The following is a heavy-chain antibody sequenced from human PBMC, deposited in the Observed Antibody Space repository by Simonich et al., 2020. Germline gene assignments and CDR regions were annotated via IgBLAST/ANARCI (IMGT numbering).Heavy chain of an antibody. CDR3: ARDGLGTAYYYYMDV. CDR2: IKQDGSEK. V-gene: IGHV3-7*01. J-gene: IGHJ6*03. Sequence: EVQLVESGGGLVQPGGSLRLSCAASGFTFSSYWMSWVRQAPGKGLEWVANIKQDGSEKDYVDSLKGRFTISRDNAKNSLYLQMNSLRAEDTAVYYCARDGLGTAYYYYMDVWGKGTTVTVSS. D-gene: IGHD7-27*01. CDR1: GFTFSSYW.